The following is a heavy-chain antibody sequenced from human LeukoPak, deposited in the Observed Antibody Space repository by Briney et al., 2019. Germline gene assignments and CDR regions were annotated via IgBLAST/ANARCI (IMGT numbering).Heavy chain of an antibody. CDR3: AKDRVVRGIMGAFDP. D-gene: IGHD3-10*01. J-gene: IGHJ5*02. CDR1: GFTFSSYA. Sequence: HTGGSLRLSCAASGFTFSSYAMSWVRQAPGKGLEWVSGISGSGDNSYYVDFVKGRFTISRDNSKKMVYLQINSLRAEDTAVYYCAKDRVVRGIMGAFDPWGQGTLVTVSS. CDR2: ISGSGDNS. V-gene: IGHV3-23*01.